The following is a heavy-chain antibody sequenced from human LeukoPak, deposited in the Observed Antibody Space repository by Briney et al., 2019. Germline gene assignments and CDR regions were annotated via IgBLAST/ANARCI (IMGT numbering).Heavy chain of an antibody. D-gene: IGHD6-13*01. Sequence: EASVKVSCTASGYTFTSHDINWVRQTTGQGLEWMGWMSPKSGDTGYAQSFQGRVNMTRDTSTGTAYMELSRLRSDDTAVYYCAREGIAEDYYGMDVWGQGTTVTVSS. CDR2: MSPKSGDT. J-gene: IGHJ6*02. CDR3: AREGIAEDYYGMDV. CDR1: GYTFTSHD. V-gene: IGHV1-8*01.